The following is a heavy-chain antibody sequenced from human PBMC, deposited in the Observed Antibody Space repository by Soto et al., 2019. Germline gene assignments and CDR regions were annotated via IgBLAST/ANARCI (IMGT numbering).Heavy chain of an antibody. CDR1: GFTFSSYG. Sequence: QVQLVESGGGVVQPGRSLRLSCAASGFTFSSYGMHWVRQAPGKGLEWVAVISYDGSNKYYADSVKGRFTISRDNSKNPLYLQMNSLRAEDTAVYYCAKGSMVRGVIIRYFDYWGQGTLVTVSS. V-gene: IGHV3-30*18. CDR3: AKGSMVRGVIIRYFDY. J-gene: IGHJ4*02. CDR2: ISYDGSNK. D-gene: IGHD3-10*01.